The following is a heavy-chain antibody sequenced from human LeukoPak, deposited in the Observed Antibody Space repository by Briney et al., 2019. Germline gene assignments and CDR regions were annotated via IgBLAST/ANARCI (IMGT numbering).Heavy chain of an antibody. CDR3: ARDPNWNYGYWYFDL. J-gene: IGHJ2*01. D-gene: IGHD1-7*01. CDR2: IYTSGST. V-gene: IGHV4-61*02. Sequence: PSETLSLTCTVSGGSISSGSYYWSWIRQPAGKGLEWIGRIYTSGSTNYNPSLKSRVTISVDTSKNQFSLKLSSVTAADTAVYYCARDPNWNYGYWYFDLWGRGTLVTVSS. CDR1: GGSISSGSYY.